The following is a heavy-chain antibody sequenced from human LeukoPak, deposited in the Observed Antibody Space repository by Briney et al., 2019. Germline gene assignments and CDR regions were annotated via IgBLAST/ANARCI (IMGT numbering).Heavy chain of an antibody. CDR2: ISAYNGNT. Sequence: ASVKVSCKASGYTFTSYGISWVRQAPGQGLEWMGWISAYNGNTNYAQKLQGRVTMTTDTSTSTAYMELRSLRSDDTAVYYCATDQKITIFGVVILYYFDYWGQGTLVTVSS. V-gene: IGHV1-18*01. CDR1: GYTFTSYG. D-gene: IGHD3-3*01. J-gene: IGHJ4*02. CDR3: ATDQKITIFGVVILYYFDY.